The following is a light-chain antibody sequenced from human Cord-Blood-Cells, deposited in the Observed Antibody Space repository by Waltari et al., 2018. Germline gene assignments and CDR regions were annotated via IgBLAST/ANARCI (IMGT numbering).Light chain of an antibody. CDR3: QKYNSAPMT. Sequence: DFKMTQSPPPLAASVDERVTITCRASQGISNYFAWYQQKPGKVPKLLIYAASTLQSGVPSRFSGSGSGTDFTRTISSLQPEDVATYYCQKYNSAPMTFGQGTRLEIK. CDR2: AAS. J-gene: IGKJ5*01. V-gene: IGKV1-27*01. CDR1: QGISNY.